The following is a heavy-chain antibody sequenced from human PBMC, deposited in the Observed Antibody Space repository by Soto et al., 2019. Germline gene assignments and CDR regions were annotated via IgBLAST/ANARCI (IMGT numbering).Heavy chain of an antibody. CDR1: GGTFSSYA. CDR2: IIPIFGTA. Sequence: SVKVSCKASGGTFSSYAISWVRQAPGQGLEWMGGIIPIFGTANYAQKFQGRVTITADESTSTAYMELSSLRSEDTAVYYCARRGAVNCSSTSCYSSYYYDGMDVWGQGTTVTVSS. D-gene: IGHD2-2*01. V-gene: IGHV1-69*13. CDR3: ARRGAVNCSSTSCYSSYYYDGMDV. J-gene: IGHJ6*02.